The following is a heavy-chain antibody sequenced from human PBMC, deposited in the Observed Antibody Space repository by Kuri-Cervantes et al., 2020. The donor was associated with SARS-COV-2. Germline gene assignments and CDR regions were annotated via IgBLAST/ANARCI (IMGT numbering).Heavy chain of an antibody. J-gene: IGHJ1*01. CDR3: AKSRLTTYFGPAEYFQH. D-gene: IGHD3-9*01. CDR1: GGTFSSYA. V-gene: IGHV1-69*05. CDR2: IIPIFGTA. Sequence: AVKVSCKASGGTFSSYAISWVRQAPGQGLEWMGGIIPIFGTANYAQKFQGRVTITTDESTSTAYMELSSLRSEDTAVYYCAKSRLTTYFGPAEYFQHWGQGTLVTVSS.